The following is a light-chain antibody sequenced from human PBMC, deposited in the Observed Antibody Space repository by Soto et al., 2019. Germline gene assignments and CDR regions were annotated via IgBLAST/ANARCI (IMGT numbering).Light chain of an antibody. CDR2: GAS. J-gene: IGKJ5*01. V-gene: IGKV3-15*01. Sequence: EKIMTQSPAPLSVAPGGRATLSCRASQSVSSNLAWYQQKPGQAPRLLIYGASTRATGIPARFSGSGSGTEFTLTISSLQSEDFAVYYCQQYKNWPPITFGQGTRLEL. CDR1: QSVSSN. CDR3: QQYKNWPPIT.